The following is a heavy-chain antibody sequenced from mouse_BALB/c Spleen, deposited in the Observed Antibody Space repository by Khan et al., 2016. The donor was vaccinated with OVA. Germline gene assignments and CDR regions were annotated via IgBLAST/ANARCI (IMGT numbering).Heavy chain of an antibody. V-gene: IGHV2-2*02. D-gene: IGHD2-4*01. CDR2: KWSGGST. Sequence: QVQLKQSGPGLVRPSQSLSITCTVSGFSLTTYGVHWVRQSPGKGLEWLGVKWSGGSTDYSAAFISRLSISKDNSKSQVFFKMNSLQPNDTAIYYCARNYDYDEGLAYWGQGTLVTVSA. J-gene: IGHJ3*01. CDR3: ARNYDYDEGLAY. CDR1: GFSLTTYG.